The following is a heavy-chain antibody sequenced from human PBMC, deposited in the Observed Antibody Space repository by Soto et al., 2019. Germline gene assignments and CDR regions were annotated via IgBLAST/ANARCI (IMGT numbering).Heavy chain of an antibody. J-gene: IGHJ4*02. CDR2: IWTSGST. CDR1: GDSRIKYY. CDR3: ARTVGAEYYFDF. Sequence: QVQLQSSGPGLVKTSETLSLTCNVSGDSRIKYYWSWVRKPAGKGLEWIGRIWTSGSTNYNPSLKSRVTMSIDTSNKHFSLDLKSVTAADTAVYYCARTVGAEYYFDFWGQGVLVTVSS. D-gene: IGHD3-16*01. V-gene: IGHV4-4*07.